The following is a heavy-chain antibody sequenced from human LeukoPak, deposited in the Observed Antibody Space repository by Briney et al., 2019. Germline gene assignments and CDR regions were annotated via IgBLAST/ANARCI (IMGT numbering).Heavy chain of an antibody. CDR3: GGVWGAIDY. CDR2: MNPKSGNT. Sequence: ASVKVSCKPSGYTFTNYDINWVRQAAGQGLEWMGWMNPKSGNTGSAQRFQGRVTKTRDTSISTAYMELSSLRSEDTAVYYCGGVWGAIDYWGQGTLVTVSA. J-gene: IGHJ4*02. V-gene: IGHV1-8*01. CDR1: GYTFTNYD. D-gene: IGHD1-26*01.